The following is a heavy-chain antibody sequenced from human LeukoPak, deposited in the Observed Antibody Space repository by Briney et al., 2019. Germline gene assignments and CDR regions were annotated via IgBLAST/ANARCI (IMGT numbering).Heavy chain of an antibody. V-gene: IGHV3-48*04. CDR3: AGGGARYCSSTSGYGDYCYYMDV. J-gene: IGHJ6*03. CDR1: GFTFSSYS. Sequence: GGSLRLSCAASGFTFSSYSMNWVRQAPGRGLGWVSYINSDSSTITYADSVKDRFTISRDNAKNSLYLQMNSMRAEDTAVYYCAGGGARYCSSTSGYGDYCYYMDVWGKGTTVTVSS. D-gene: IGHD2-2*01. CDR2: INSDSSTI.